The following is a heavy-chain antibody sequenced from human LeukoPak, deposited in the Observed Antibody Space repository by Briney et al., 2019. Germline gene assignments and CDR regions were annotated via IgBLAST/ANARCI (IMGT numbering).Heavy chain of an antibody. CDR2: ISGSGGST. D-gene: IGHD1-26*01. Sequence: PGGSLRLSCAASGFTFSSYAMSWVRQAPGTGLESVSAISGSGGSTYYADSVKGRFTISRDNSKNTLYLQMNSLRAEDTAVYYCAKVPYSGSYSYFDYWGQGTLVTVSS. CDR1: GFTFSSYA. V-gene: IGHV3-23*01. CDR3: AKVPYSGSYSYFDY. J-gene: IGHJ4*02.